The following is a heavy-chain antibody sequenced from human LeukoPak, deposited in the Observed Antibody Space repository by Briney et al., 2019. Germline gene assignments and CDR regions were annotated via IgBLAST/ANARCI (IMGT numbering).Heavy chain of an antibody. V-gene: IGHV1-69*13. Sequence: SVKVSCKASGGTFSSYGISWVRQAPGQGLEWMGGIIPIFGTANYAQKFQGRVTITADESTSTAYMELSSLRSEDMAVYYCARLDEYSSSSRYYGMDVWGQGTTVTVSS. CDR1: GGTFSSYG. D-gene: IGHD6-6*01. CDR2: IIPIFGTA. CDR3: ARLDEYSSSSRYYGMDV. J-gene: IGHJ6*02.